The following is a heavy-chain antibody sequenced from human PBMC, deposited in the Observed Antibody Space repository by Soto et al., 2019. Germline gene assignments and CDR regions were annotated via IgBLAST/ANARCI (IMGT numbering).Heavy chain of an antibody. CDR1: GFTFSSYG. J-gene: IGHJ6*02. D-gene: IGHD6-19*01. CDR3: GKDPVAAVAGTNGMDV. V-gene: IGHV3-30*18. CDR2: ISYDGSNK. Sequence: QVQLVESGGGVVQPGRSLRLSCAASGFTFSSYGMHWVCQAPGKGLEWVAVISYDGSNKYYADSVKGRFTISRDNSKNLLYLQMNNLRAEDTAVYYCGKDPVAAVAGTNGMDVWGQGTTVTVSS.